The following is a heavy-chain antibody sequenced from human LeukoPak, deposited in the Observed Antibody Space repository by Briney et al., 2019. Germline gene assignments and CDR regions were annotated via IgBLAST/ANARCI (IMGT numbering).Heavy chain of an antibody. CDR1: GFTFSSYS. D-gene: IGHD2-15*01. V-gene: IGHV3-48*04. J-gene: IGHJ4*02. CDR2: ISSSSSTI. CDR3: ARDPIVVVVAARFDY. Sequence: GRSLRLSCAASGFTFSSYSMNWVRQAPGKGLEWVSYISSSSSTIYYADSVKGRFTISRDNAKNSLYLQMNSLRAEDTAVYYCARDPIVVVVAARFDYWGQGTLVTVSS.